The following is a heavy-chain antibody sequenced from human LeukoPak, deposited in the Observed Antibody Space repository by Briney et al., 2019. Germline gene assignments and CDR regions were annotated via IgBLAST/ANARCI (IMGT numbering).Heavy chain of an antibody. J-gene: IGHJ4*02. CDR2: INTDSSDI. Sequence: TGGSLRLSCAASGFTFSRFAMNWVRQAPGKGLEWISYINTDSSDIHYADSVKGRFPISRDNARNTLFLQLSSLRAEDSAVYYCARDTFQPGLIDSWGQGTLVTVSS. D-gene: IGHD2-2*01. CDR3: ARDTFQPGLIDS. CDR1: GFTFSRFA. V-gene: IGHV3-21*05.